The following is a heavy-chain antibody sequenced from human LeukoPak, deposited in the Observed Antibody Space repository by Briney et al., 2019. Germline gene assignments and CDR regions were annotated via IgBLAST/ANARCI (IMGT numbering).Heavy chain of an antibody. CDR3: ARGDSGSYYSLYYYCMDV. J-gene: IGHJ6*03. D-gene: IGHD1-26*01. Sequence: ASVKVSCKASGYTFTSYDINWVRQATGQGLEWMGWMNPNSGNTGYAQKFQGRVTITRNTSISTAYMELSSLRSEDTAVYYCARGDSGSYYSLYYYCMDVWGKGTTVTVSS. V-gene: IGHV1-8*03. CDR1: GYTFTSYD. CDR2: MNPNSGNT.